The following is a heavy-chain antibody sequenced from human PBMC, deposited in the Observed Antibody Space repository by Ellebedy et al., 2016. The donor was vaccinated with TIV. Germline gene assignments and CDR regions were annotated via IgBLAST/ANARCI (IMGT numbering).Heavy chain of an antibody. CDR1: GFTFSDYY. CDR2: INQDGSAK. J-gene: IGHJ4*02. Sequence: GGSLRLSYAASGFTFSDYYMSWIRQAPGKGLEWVANINQDGSAKDYVDSVRGRFTISRDNAKNSVSLQLNSLRPDDTAMYYCAELRSDYWGQGTLVTVSS. V-gene: IGHV3-7*02. CDR3: AELRSDY.